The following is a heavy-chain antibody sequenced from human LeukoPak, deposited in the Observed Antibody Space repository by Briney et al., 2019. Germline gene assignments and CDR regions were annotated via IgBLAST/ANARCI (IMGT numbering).Heavy chain of an antibody. J-gene: IGHJ3*02. D-gene: IGHD3-22*01. Sequence: SETLSLTCAVYGGSFSGYYWSWMRQPPGKGLEWIGEINHSGSTNYNPSLKSRVTISVDTSKNQFSLKLSSVTAADTAVYYCARSLYYYDSSGGIWGQGTMVTVSS. CDR2: INHSGST. V-gene: IGHV4-34*01. CDR1: GGSFSGYY. CDR3: ARSLYYYDSSGGI.